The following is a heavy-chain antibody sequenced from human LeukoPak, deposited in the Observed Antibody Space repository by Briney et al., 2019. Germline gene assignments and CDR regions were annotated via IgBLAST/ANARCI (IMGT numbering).Heavy chain of an antibody. Sequence: GGSLRLSCAASGFTFSDYYMSWIRQAPGKGLEWVSYISSSSSYSNYADSVKGRFTISRDNAKNSLYLQMNSLRAEDTAVYYCAKEGRVATIMGEFDYWGQGTLVTVSS. V-gene: IGHV3-11*06. D-gene: IGHD5-24*01. CDR1: GFTFSDYY. CDR2: ISSSSSYS. CDR3: AKEGRVATIMGEFDY. J-gene: IGHJ4*02.